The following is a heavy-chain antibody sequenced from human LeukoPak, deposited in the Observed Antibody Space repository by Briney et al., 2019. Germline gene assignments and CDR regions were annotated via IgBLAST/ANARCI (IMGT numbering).Heavy chain of an antibody. Sequence: AGGSLRLSCAASGFTFSSYSMNWVRQAPGKGLEWVSYISSSSSTIYYADSVKGRFTISRDNAKNSLYLQMNSLRAEDTAVYYCARYDAPLGYSGYDYDYWGQGTLVTVSS. CDR2: ISSSSSTI. J-gene: IGHJ4*02. CDR1: GFTFSSYS. V-gene: IGHV3-48*04. CDR3: ARYDAPLGYSGYDYDY. D-gene: IGHD5-12*01.